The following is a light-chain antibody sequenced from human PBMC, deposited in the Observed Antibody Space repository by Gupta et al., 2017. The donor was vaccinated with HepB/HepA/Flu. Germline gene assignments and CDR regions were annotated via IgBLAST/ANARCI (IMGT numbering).Light chain of an antibody. V-gene: IGLV4-69*01. CDR3: QTWGTGIVV. Sequence: QLVLPQSPSASASLGASVKLTCTLSSGHSSHAIAWHQQQPEKGPRYLMNLNSDGSHSKGDGSPARFSGSSSGAERYLTISSLQAEDEDDYYCQTWGTGIVVFGGGTKLTVL. CDR1: SGHSSHA. CDR2: LNSDGSH. J-gene: IGLJ2*01.